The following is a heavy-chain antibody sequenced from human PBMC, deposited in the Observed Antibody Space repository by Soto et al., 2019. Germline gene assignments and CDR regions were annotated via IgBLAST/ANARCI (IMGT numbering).Heavy chain of an antibody. CDR1: GGTFSSYA. V-gene: IGHV1-3*01. D-gene: IGHD2-2*01. CDR3: ARTEGYCSSTSCYSWFDP. Sequence: QVQLVQSGAEVKKPGSSVKVSCKASGGTFSSYAISWVRQAPGQRLEWMGWINAGNGNTKYSQKFQGRVTITRDTSASTAYMELSSLRSEDTAVYYCARTEGYCSSTSCYSWFDPWGQGTLVTVSS. J-gene: IGHJ5*02. CDR2: INAGNGNT.